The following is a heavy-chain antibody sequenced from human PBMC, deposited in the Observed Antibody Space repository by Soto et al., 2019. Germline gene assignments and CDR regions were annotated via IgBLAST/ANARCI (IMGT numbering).Heavy chain of an antibody. J-gene: IGHJ5*02. D-gene: IGHD6-19*01. CDR3: ITDHWDTEGAVAGA. CDR2: IRSKTDDERT. Sequence: EVHLVESGGGLVTPGGSLRLSCAASGFTFKKAWMSWVRQTPGKGLEWVGRIRSKTDDERTDYAAPVKGRFIISRDDSENTLYLQMNSLKTEDTAVYYCITDHWDTEGAVAGAWGQGTLVTVSS. CDR1: GFTFKKAW. V-gene: IGHV3-15*01.